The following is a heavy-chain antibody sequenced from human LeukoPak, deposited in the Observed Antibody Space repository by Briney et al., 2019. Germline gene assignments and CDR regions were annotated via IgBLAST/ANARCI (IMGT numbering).Heavy chain of an antibody. D-gene: IGHD4-17*01. CDR1: GWSISCYY. CDR3: ARGRLLTTVTTSSAFDI. CDR2: IYHSGTT. Sequence: SETLSLTCTGSGWSISCYYWSWIGQPPGKGVDGIGYIYHSGTTNYTHSLKSRVTISVATSKKQSSLKLSSVTAAETAVYYCARGRLLTTVTTSSAFDIWGQGTLVTVPS. V-gene: IGHV4-59*12. J-gene: IGHJ3*02.